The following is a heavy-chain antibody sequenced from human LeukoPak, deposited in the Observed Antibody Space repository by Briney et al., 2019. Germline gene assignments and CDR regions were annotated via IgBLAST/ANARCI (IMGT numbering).Heavy chain of an antibody. J-gene: IGHJ4*02. D-gene: IGHD4-17*01. CDR2: ITPNSGGT. Sequence: ASVKVSCKSSGYTFTSYGISWVRQPPGQALEWMGWITPNSGGTNYAQKFQGRVTMTRDTSISTAYMELSRLRSDDTAVYYCARAYGDSSFDYWGQGTLVTVSS. V-gene: IGHV1-2*02. CDR1: GYTFTSYG. CDR3: ARAYGDSSFDY.